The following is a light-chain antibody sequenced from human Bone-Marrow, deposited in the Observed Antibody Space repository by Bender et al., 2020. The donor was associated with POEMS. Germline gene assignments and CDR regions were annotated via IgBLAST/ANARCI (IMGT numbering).Light chain of an antibody. V-gene: IGLV2-23*02. Sequence: QSALTQPASVSGSPGQSITISCAGTSSDVGSYDLVSWYQQHPGKAPKLIIYDVTKRPSGVPDRFSGSKSGNTASLTISGLQAEDEADYYCCSYAGYYSVIFGGGTELTVL. CDR3: CSYAGYYSVI. J-gene: IGLJ2*01. CDR2: DVT. CDR1: SSDVGSYDL.